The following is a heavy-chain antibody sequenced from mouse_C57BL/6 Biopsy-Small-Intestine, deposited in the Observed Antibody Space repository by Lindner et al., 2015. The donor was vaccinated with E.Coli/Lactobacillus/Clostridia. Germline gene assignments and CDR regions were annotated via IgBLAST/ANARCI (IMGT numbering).Heavy chain of an antibody. D-gene: IGHD4-1*02. CDR2: ISSDNGNT. CDR3: ARESKETNWNSVFWLDP. J-gene: IGHJ4*01. Sequence: SVKVSCKASGDTFSSYTITWVRQAPGQGLEWMGWISSDNGNTKYAQKFQDRVTMTTDTSTSTTYMELRSLRSDDTAVYYCARESKETNWNSVFWLDPWGQGTLVAVSS. CDR1: GDTFSSYT. V-gene: IGHV1-4*01.